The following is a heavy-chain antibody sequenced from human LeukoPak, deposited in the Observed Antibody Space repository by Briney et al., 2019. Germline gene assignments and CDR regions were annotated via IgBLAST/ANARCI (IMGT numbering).Heavy chain of an antibody. CDR2: ISFDGSNK. D-gene: IGHD2-15*01. Sequence: GGSLRLSCAASGFTFSNYPMHWVRQAPGKGLEWVAVISFDGSNKYYADSVEGRFTISRDTSRNTLNLQMNSLRAEDTAVYYCARVRHCSDSSCSGVLDYWGQGTLVIVSS. CDR1: GFTFSNYP. V-gene: IGHV3-30*04. J-gene: IGHJ4*02. CDR3: ARVRHCSDSSCSGVLDY.